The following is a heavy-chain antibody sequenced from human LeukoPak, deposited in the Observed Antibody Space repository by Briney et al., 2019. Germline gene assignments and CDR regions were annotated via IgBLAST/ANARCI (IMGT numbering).Heavy chain of an antibody. CDR2: ISGSGGST. CDR1: GFTFSSYA. Sequence: GGSLRLSCAASGFTFSSYAMSWVRQAPGKGLEWVSAISGSGGSTYYAASVKGRFTISRDNSKNTLYLQMNSLRAEDTAVYYCAKHSIAAAGRGAIDYWGQGTLVTVSS. V-gene: IGHV3-23*01. CDR3: AKHSIAAAGRGAIDY. D-gene: IGHD6-13*01. J-gene: IGHJ4*02.